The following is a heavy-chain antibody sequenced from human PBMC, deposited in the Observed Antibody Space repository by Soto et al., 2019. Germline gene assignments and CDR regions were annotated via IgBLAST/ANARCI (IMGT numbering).Heavy chain of an antibody. V-gene: IGHV3-23*01. Sequence: GGSPRLSCAASGFTFSYYAMTWVRQVPGKGLEWVSAISGGGNGTYYADSAKGRFTISRDNSKNTLYLQMNSLRAEDTALYYFAKDWGYSGSFNWAYYFGHWGQGTLVIVSS. J-gene: IGHJ4*02. CDR3: AKDWGYSGSFNWAYYFGH. CDR1: GFTFSYYA. D-gene: IGHD1-26*01. CDR2: ISGGGNGT.